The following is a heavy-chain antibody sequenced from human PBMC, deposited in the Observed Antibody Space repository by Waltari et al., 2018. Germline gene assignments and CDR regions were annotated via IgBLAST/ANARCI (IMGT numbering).Heavy chain of an antibody. CDR3: ARLEGPNGANAFDI. CDR2: IKQDGSEK. D-gene: IGHD3-3*01. CDR1: GFTFSSYW. Sequence: EVQLVESGGGLVQPGGSLRLSCAASGFTFSSYWMSWVRQAPGKGLEWVANIKQDGSEKYYVDSVKGRFTISRDNAKNSLYLQMNSLRAEDTAVYYCARLEGPNGANAFDIWGQGTMVTVSS. V-gene: IGHV3-7*01. J-gene: IGHJ3*02.